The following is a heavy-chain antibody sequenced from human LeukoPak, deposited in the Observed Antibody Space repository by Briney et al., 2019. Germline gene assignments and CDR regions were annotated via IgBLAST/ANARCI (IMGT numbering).Heavy chain of an antibody. J-gene: IGHJ4*02. CDR1: GYRFTDHW. D-gene: IGHD2-2*01. CDR3: ARQGSSTTSWQTIDY. V-gene: IGHV5-51*01. CDR2: INPVDSET. Sequence: GESLKISCKGSGYRFTDHWIAWVRQMPGKGLECMGIINPVDSETRYSPSFQGQVTISVDKSITTASLQWSSLRASDTAMYNCARQGSSTTSWQTIDYWGQGTLVGVSS.